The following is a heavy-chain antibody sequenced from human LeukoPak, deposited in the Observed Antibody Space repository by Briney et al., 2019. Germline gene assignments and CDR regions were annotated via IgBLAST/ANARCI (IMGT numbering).Heavy chain of an antibody. V-gene: IGHV3-7*04. J-gene: IGHJ4*02. D-gene: IGHD5-24*01. CDR1: GFTFSSYW. CDR3: TRVGYIDEGIDY. CDR2: IKQDGSKK. Sequence: PGGSLRLSCAASGFTFSSYWMNWARQPPGKGREWVANIKQDGSKKSYVDSVKGRFTISRDNAKNSLYLQMNSLRVEDTAIYYCTRVGYIDEGIDYWGQGTLVTVSS.